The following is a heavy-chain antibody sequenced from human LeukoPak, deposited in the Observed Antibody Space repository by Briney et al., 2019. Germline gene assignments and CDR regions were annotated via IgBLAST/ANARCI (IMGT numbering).Heavy chain of an antibody. D-gene: IGHD3-10*01. V-gene: IGHV4-61*02. Sequence: SETLSLTCTVSGGSISSGSYYWSWIRQPAGKGLEWIGRIYTSGSTNYNPSLKSRVTISVDTSKNQFSLKLSSVTAADTAVYYCARGLSFKMDGRGAFDIWGQGTMVTVSS. CDR2: IYTSGST. CDR1: GGSISSGSYY. J-gene: IGHJ3*02. CDR3: ARGLSFKMDGRGAFDI.